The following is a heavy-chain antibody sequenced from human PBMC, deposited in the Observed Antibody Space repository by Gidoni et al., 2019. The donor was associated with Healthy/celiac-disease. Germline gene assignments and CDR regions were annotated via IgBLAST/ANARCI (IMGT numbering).Heavy chain of an antibody. J-gene: IGHJ4*02. CDR3: ASNLRSSSSSSYFDY. V-gene: IGHV4-31*03. CDR1: GGPISSGGYY. D-gene: IGHD6-6*01. Sequence: QVQLQESGPGLVKPSQTLSLTCTVSGGPISSGGYYWSWIRQHPGKGLEWIGYIYYSGSTYYNPSLKSRVTISVDTSKNQFSLKLSSVTAADTAVYYCASNLRSSSSSSYFDYWGQGTLVTVSS. CDR2: IYYSGST.